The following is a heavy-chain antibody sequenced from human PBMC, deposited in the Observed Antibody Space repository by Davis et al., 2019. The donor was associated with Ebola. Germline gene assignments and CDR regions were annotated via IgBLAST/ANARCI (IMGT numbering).Heavy chain of an antibody. Sequence: AASVKVSCKVSGYTLSELSIHWVRQAPGKGLEWMGYFDPEDAEALYAQNFQDRVTMTEDTSTDTAYMELGSLRSEDTAVYYCAAGGIGGGFDVWGHGTMVTVSS. CDR1: GYTLSELS. CDR3: AAGGIGGGFDV. D-gene: IGHD1-14*01. CDR2: FDPEDAEA. V-gene: IGHV1-24*01. J-gene: IGHJ3*01.